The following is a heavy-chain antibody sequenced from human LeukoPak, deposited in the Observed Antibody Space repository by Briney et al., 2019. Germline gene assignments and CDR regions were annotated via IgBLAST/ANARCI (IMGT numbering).Heavy chain of an antibody. Sequence: GGSLRLSCAASGFTFSSYAVSWVRQAPGKGLEWVSAISGSGGSTYYADSVKGRLTISRDNSKNTLYLQMNSLRAEDTAVYYCAPSRTTVRALDYWGQGTLVTVSS. J-gene: IGHJ4*02. D-gene: IGHD4-17*01. CDR2: ISGSGGST. CDR3: APSRTTVRALDY. CDR1: GFTFSSYA. V-gene: IGHV3-23*01.